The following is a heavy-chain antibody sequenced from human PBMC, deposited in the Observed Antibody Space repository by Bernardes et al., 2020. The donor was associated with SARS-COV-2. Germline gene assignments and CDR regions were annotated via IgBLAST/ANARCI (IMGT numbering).Heavy chain of an antibody. CDR2: IYYSGST. CDR1: GGSISSISYY. CDR3: ARQAGLITIFGVVTQGAFDI. D-gene: IGHD3-3*01. Sequence: SETLSLTCTVSGGSISSISYYWGWIRQPPGKGLEWIGSIYYSGSTYYNPSLKSRVTISVDTSKNQFSLKLSSVTAADTAVYYCARQAGLITIFGVVTQGAFDIWGQGTMVTVSS. J-gene: IGHJ3*02. V-gene: IGHV4-39*01.